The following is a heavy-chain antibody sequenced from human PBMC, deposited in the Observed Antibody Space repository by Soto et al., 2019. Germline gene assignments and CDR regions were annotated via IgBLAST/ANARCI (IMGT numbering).Heavy chain of an antibody. CDR3: SRGQITMVGGVVSLAVAPRDS. V-gene: IGHV1-69*01. CDR1: GGTFSSYA. D-gene: IGHD3-10*01. J-gene: IGHJ5*01. Sequence: QVQLVQSGAEVKKPGSSVKVSCKASGGTFSSYAISWVRQAPGQGLEWMGGIIPIFGPANYAQKFQGRVTITADESTSTAYMELRSLRSEATAVYYCSRGQITMVGGVVSLAVAPRDSLGQATMVTVSS. CDR2: IIPIFGPA.